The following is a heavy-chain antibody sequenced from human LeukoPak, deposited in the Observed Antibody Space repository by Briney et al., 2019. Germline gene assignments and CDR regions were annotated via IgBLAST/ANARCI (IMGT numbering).Heavy chain of an antibody. CDR3: TTVDTAMVYYYYYCYMDV. J-gene: IGHJ6*03. D-gene: IGHD5-18*01. CDR2: IKGKTDGGTT. V-gene: IGHV3-15*01. CDR1: GFTFSNAW. Sequence: GGSLRLSCAASGFTFSNAWMCWVRQAPGKGLEWVGRIKGKTDGGTTDYAAPVKGTFNISRDDSKSKLYVQMNSLKTEDTAVYYCTTVDTAMVYYYYYCYMDVWGKGTTVTVSS.